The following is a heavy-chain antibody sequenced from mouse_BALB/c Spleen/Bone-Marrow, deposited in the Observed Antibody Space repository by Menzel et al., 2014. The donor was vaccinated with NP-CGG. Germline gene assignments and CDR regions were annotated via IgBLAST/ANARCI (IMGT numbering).Heavy chain of an antibody. Sequence: VQLQQSGPELVKPGASVKISCKASGYSSTGYFMNWVMQSHGKSLEWIGRINPYNGDTFYNQKFKGKATLTVDKSSSTAHMGLRSLASEDSAVYYCAREGGYYYGSSPYFDVWGAGTTVTVSS. D-gene: IGHD1-1*01. CDR3: AREGGYYYGSSPYFDV. V-gene: IGHV1-20*02. J-gene: IGHJ1*01. CDR2: INPYNGDT. CDR1: GYSSTGYF.